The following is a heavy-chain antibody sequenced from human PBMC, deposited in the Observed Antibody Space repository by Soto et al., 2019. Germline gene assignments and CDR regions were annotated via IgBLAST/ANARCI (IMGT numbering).Heavy chain of an antibody. CDR3: ARQVSGYLHAY. V-gene: IGHV4-59*08. CDR2: IYYSGST. CDR1: GGSISSYY. D-gene: IGHD5-12*01. J-gene: IGHJ4*02. Sequence: SETLSLTCTVSGGSISSYYWSWIRQPPGKGLEWIGYIYYSGSTNYNPSLKSRVTISVDTSKNQFSLKLSSVTAADTAVYYCARQVSGYLHAYRGQGTPDTGS.